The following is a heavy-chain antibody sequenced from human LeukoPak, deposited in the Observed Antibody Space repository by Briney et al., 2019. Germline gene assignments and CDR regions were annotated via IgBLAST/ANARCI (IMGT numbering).Heavy chain of an antibody. CDR1: GGSISSYY. CDR3: ARVGFRGSTSPNWFDP. Sequence: PSETLSLTCTVSGGSISSYYWSWIRQPAGKGLEWIGRIYTSGSTNYNPSLKSRVTMSVDTSKNQFSLKLSSVTAADTAVYYCARVGFRGSTSPNWFDPWGQGTLVTVSS. V-gene: IGHV4-4*07. D-gene: IGHD2-2*01. J-gene: IGHJ5*02. CDR2: IYTSGST.